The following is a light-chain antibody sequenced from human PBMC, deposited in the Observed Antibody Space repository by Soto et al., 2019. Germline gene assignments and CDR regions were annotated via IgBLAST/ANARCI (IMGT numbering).Light chain of an antibody. V-gene: IGKV3-20*01. CDR3: QQCGSSPPT. J-gene: IGKJ1*01. CDR1: QSISNS. CDR2: GAS. Sequence: EIVLAQSPGTLSLSPGERATLSCRASQSISNSLAWYQQRPGQAPRLLIYGASSRATGIPDKFSGSGSGTDFTLIISRLEPEDFAVYSCQQCGSSPPTFGQGTKVDIK.